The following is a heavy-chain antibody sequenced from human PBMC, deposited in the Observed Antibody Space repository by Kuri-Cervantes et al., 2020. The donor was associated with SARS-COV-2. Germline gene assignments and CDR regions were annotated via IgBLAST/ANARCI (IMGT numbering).Heavy chain of an antibody. J-gene: IGHJ5*02. D-gene: IGHD2-2*02. V-gene: IGHV1-18*04. CDR1: GYTFTSYG. CDR3: ARDSGNCSSTSCYREQGWFDP. Sequence: ASVKVPCKASGYTFTSYGISWVRQAPGQGLEWMGWISAYNGNTNYAQKLQGRVTMTTDTSTSTAYMELSSLRSEDTAVYYCARDSGNCSSTSCYREQGWFDPWGQGTLVTVSS. CDR2: ISAYNGNT.